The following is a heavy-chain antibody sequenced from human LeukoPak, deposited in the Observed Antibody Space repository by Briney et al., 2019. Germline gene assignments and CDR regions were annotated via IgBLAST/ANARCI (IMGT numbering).Heavy chain of an antibody. V-gene: IGHV3-23*01. CDR1: GITLSNYG. D-gene: IGHD3-10*01. J-gene: IGHJ4*02. CDR3: AKRGVVIRVILVGFHKEAYYFDS. Sequence: GGSLRLSCAISGITLSNYGMSWIRQPPGKGLEWVAGLSASGGSTNYADSVKGRFTISRDNPKNILYLQMNSLRAEDTAVYFCAKRGVVIRVILVGFHKEAYYFDSWGQGALVTVSS. CDR2: LSASGGST.